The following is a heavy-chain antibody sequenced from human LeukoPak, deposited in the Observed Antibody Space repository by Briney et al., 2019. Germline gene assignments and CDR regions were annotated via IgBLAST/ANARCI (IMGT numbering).Heavy chain of an antibody. CDR3: ANICSSTSCYGGNIDY. CDR2: INPNSGGT. J-gene: IGHJ4*02. D-gene: IGHD2-2*01. V-gene: IGHV1-2*02. CDR1: GYTFTGYY. Sequence: ASVKVSCKASGYTFTGYYMHWVRQAPGQGLEWMGWINPNSGGTNYAQKFQGRVTMTRDTSIRTAYMELSRLRSDDTAVYYCANICSSTSCYGGNIDYWGQGTLVTVSS.